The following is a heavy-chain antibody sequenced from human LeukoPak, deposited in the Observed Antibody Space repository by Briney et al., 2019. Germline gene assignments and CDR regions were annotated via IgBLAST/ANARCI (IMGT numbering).Heavy chain of an antibody. D-gene: IGHD5-24*01. CDR2: IYYSGST. V-gene: IGHV4-59*01. Sequence: SETLSLTCTVSGGSISSYYWSWIRQPPEKGLEWIGYIYYSGSTNYNPSLKSRVTISVDTSKNQFSLKLSSVTAADTAVYYCARAREMATIVDYWGQGTLVTVSS. J-gene: IGHJ4*02. CDR3: ARAREMATIVDY. CDR1: GGSISSYY.